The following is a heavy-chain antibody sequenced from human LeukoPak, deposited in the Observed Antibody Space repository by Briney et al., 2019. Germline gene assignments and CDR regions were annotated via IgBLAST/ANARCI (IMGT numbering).Heavy chain of an antibody. V-gene: IGHV3-48*03. Sequence: GGSLRLSCAASGFTLSSYEMNWVRQAPGKGLEWASYISSGGSAIKYADSVKGRFTISRDNAKNSLYLQMNSLRAEDTAVYYCARERGKDFDYWGQGTLVTVAS. CDR3: ARERGKDFDY. CDR1: GFTLSSYE. CDR2: ISSGGSAI. J-gene: IGHJ4*02.